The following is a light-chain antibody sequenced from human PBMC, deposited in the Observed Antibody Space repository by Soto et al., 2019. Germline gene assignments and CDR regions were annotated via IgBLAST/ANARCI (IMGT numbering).Light chain of an antibody. CDR3: LQYYNCPRT. V-gene: IGKV1-6*01. Sequence: AIEMTQSPSSLSASVGERVTITCRASQGISTNLGWYQQKPGKAPKLLIYGASILQSGIPSRFSGSGSGTEFTLTISSLQPEDFATYYCLQYYNCPRTFGQGTKVEIK. CDR2: GAS. J-gene: IGKJ1*01. CDR1: QGISTN.